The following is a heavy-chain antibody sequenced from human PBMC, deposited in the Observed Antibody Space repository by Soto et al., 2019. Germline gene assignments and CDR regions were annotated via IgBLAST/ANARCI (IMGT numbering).Heavy chain of an antibody. CDR3: ARDVVEIIGITLAEAQHC. CDR2: IYYSGSA. J-gene: IGHJ4*02. CDR1: GGSISSGDYY. V-gene: IGHV4-30-4*01. D-gene: IGHD1-7*01. Sequence: TLSLTCTVSGGSISSGDYYWSWIRQPPGKGLEWIGYIYYSGSAYYNPSLKSRVSISVDTSKNQFSLKLSSVTAADTAVYYCARDVVEIIGITLAEAQHCWGQGTLVTVSS.